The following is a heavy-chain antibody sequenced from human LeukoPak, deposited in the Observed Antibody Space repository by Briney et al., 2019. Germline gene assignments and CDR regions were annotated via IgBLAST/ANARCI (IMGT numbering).Heavy chain of an antibody. CDR3: AKWGDFDVLTGYYVPDF. J-gene: IGHJ4*02. CDR2: ITGSGGNT. Sequence: PGGSVRLSCAASGFTFSNYAMSWVRRAPGKGLEWVSAITGSGGNTYYADSVKGRFTISRDNSKNTLYLHMNSLRDDDTSVYYCAKWGDFDVLTGYYVPDFWGQGTLVTVSS. CDR1: GFTFSNYA. V-gene: IGHV3-23*01. D-gene: IGHD3-9*01.